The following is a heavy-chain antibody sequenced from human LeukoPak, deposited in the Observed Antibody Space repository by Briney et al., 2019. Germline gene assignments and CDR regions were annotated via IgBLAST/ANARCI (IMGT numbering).Heavy chain of an antibody. Sequence: TGGSLRLSCAASGFGFGAYEMNWVRQAPGKGLEWVAYFAGSDTTTYYADSVKGRFIISRDNARNSLYLQMNSLRAEDTALYYCTTLGYHLDSWGQGTLVTVSS. D-gene: IGHD3-22*01. CDR2: FAGSDTTT. V-gene: IGHV3-48*03. J-gene: IGHJ4*02. CDR1: GFGFGAYE. CDR3: TTLGYHLDS.